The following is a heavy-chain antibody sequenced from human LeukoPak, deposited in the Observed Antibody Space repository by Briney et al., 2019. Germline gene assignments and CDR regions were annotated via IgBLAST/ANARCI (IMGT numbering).Heavy chain of an antibody. V-gene: IGHV1-18*01. J-gene: IGHJ6*03. CDR3: ARGGRQWLVPYYYYMDV. Sequence: AASVKVSCKASGYTFTSYHITWVRQAPGQGLEWMGWISGYNGNTNYAQKFQGRVSMTTDTSTSTAYMELRSLRSDDTGVCYCARGGRQWLVPYYYYMDVWGKGTTVTVSS. CDR2: ISGYNGNT. CDR1: GYTFTSYH. D-gene: IGHD6-19*01.